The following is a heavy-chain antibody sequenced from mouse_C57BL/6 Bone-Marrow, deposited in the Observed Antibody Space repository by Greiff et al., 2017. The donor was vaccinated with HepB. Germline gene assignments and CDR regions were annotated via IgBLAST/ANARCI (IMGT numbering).Heavy chain of an antibody. V-gene: IGHV2-2*01. CDR2: IWSGGST. J-gene: IGHJ4*01. CDR1: GFSLTSYG. Sequence: VQLQQSGPGLVQPSQSLSITSTVSGFSLTSYGVHWVRQSPGKGLEWLGVIWSGGSTDYNAAFISRLSISKDNSKSQVFFKMNSLQADDTAIYYCARNDGLLRAMDYWGQGTSVTVSS. D-gene: IGHD2-3*01. CDR3: ARNDGLLRAMDY.